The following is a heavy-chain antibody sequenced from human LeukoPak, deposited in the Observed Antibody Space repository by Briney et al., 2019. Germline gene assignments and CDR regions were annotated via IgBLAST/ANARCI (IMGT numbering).Heavy chain of an antibody. CDR3: ARGRVMITFGGVIVTYFDY. CDR1: GFTFSSYS. D-gene: IGHD3-16*02. V-gene: IGHV4-34*01. J-gene: IGHJ4*02. CDR2: INHSGST. Sequence: GSLRLSCAASGFTFSSYSMNWVRQPPGKGLEWIGEINHSGSTNYNPSLKSRVTISVDTSKNQFSLKLSSVTAADTAVYYCARGRVMITFGGVIVTYFDYWGQGTLVTVSS.